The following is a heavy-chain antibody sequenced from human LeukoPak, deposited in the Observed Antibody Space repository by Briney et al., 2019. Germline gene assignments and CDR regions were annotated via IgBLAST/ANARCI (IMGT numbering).Heavy chain of an antibody. V-gene: IGHV4-34*01. CDR3: ARPSQKYYYGSGSYFDY. J-gene: IGHJ4*02. Sequence: PSETLSLTCAVYGGSFSGYYWSWIRQPPGKGLEWIGEINHSGSTNYNPSLKSRVTISVDTSKNQFSLKLSSVTAADTAVYYCARPSQKYYYGSGSYFDYWGQGTLVTVSS. D-gene: IGHD3-10*01. CDR1: GGSFSGYY. CDR2: INHSGST.